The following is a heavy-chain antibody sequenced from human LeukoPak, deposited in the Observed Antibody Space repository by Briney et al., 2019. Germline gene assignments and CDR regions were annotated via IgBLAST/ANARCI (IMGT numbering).Heavy chain of an antibody. Sequence: PGGSLRRSCAASGFTVSGYGMHWVRQAPGKGLAGVAFIRYDGSNKYYADSVKGRFTISRDNAKNSLYLQMNSLRAEDTAVYYCASTRGYGDYGSPDWYFDLWGRGTLVTVSS. CDR2: IRYDGSNK. D-gene: IGHD4-17*01. V-gene: IGHV3-30*02. CDR1: GFTVSGYG. CDR3: ASTRGYGDYGSPDWYFDL. J-gene: IGHJ2*01.